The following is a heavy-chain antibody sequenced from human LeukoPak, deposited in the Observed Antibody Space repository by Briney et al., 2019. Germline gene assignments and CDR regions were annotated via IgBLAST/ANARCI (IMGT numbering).Heavy chain of an antibody. J-gene: IGHJ3*02. CDR3: ARDLPYSSSWHDAFDI. D-gene: IGHD6-13*01. CDR1: GGTFSSYA. V-gene: IGHV1-69*17. Sequence: SVKVSCKASGGTFSSYAISWVRQAPGQGLEWMGGIIPIFGIANYAQKFQGRVTITADKSTSTAYMELSSLRSGDTAVYYCARDLPYSSSWHDAFDIWGQGTMVTVSS. CDR2: IIPIFGIA.